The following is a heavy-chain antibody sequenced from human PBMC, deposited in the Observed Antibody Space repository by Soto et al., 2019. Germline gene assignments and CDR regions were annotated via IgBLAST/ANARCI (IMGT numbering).Heavy chain of an antibody. J-gene: IGHJ4*02. CDR2: ITPIFVTA. CDR1: GGTFSSNG. CDR3: ATLYSSALFDY. V-gene: IGHV1-69*13. D-gene: IGHD6-19*01. Sequence: SVKVSCKASGGTFSSNGISWVRQAPGQGLEWMGGITPIFVTAKYAQKFQGRVTITADESTNTAYLEVSGLRSEDTAVYYCATLYSSALFDYWGQGTLVTVSS.